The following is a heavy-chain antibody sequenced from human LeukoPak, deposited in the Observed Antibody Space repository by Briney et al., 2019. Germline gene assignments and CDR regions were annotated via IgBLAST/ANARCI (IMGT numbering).Heavy chain of an antibody. V-gene: IGHV1-2*02. CDR2: ISPNTSDT. Sequence: ASVKVSCKASGYTSTSYYLNWVRQAPGQGLEWMGRISPNTSDTKFARKFQGRVTLTRDTSTSTAYMEPTRLRYDDTAVYFCARADGVDKETNIDFDYWGQGTLVTVSS. D-gene: IGHD5-12*01. CDR3: ARADGVDKETNIDFDY. J-gene: IGHJ4*02. CDR1: GYTSTSYY.